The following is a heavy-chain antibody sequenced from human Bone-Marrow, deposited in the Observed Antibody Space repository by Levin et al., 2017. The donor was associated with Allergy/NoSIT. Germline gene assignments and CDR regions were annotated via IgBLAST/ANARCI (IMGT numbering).Heavy chain of an antibody. CDR3: ASAYSSGMFFDY. J-gene: IGHJ4*02. CDR2: IYWDDDK. V-gene: IGHV2-5*02. D-gene: IGHD5-18*01. Sequence: SLTTPGVGVGWLRQPPGKALDWLALIYWDDDKRYSPSLKSRLTITKDTSKNQVVLTLTHMDRVDTATYYCASAYSSGMFFDYWGQGALVTVSS. CDR1: SLTTPGVG.